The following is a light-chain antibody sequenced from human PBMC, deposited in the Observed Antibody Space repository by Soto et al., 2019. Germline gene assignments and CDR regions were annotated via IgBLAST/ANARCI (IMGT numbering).Light chain of an antibody. Sequence: DIQMTQSPSSLSASVGYRFTITCQASQDISNYLNWYQQKPGKAPKLLMFDTFSLESGVPSRFSGSRSGTEFTLTISSLQPDDYATYYCQQYNSYSTFGQGTKVDIK. CDR3: QQYNSYST. CDR1: QDISNY. CDR2: DTF. J-gene: IGKJ1*01. V-gene: IGKV1-5*01.